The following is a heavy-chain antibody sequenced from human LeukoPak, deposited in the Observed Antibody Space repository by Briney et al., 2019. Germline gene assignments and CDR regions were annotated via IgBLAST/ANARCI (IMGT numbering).Heavy chain of an antibody. Sequence: QPGGSLRLSCAASGFTFSSYWMHWVHQAPGKGLVWVSRVSGDGSNTFYADSVKGRFTISRDNAKNTLYLQMNSLRAEDTAVYYCARELSTGDWGQGTLVTVSS. V-gene: IGHV3-74*01. CDR1: GFTFSSYW. D-gene: IGHD7-27*01. CDR3: ARELSTGD. J-gene: IGHJ4*02. CDR2: VSGDGSNT.